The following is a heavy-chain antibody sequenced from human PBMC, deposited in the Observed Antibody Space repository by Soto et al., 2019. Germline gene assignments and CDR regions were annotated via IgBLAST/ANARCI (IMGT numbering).Heavy chain of an antibody. CDR2: IYYSGST. V-gene: IGHV4-39*07. D-gene: IGHD3-10*01. CDR1: GGSISSSSYY. CDR3: ARSVGSGVTGY. J-gene: IGHJ4*02. Sequence: SETLSLTCTVSGGSISSSSYYWGWIRQPPGKGLEWIGSIYYSGSTYYNPSLKSRVTISVDTSKNQFSLKLSSVTAADTAVYYCARSVGSGVTGYWGQGTLVTVSS.